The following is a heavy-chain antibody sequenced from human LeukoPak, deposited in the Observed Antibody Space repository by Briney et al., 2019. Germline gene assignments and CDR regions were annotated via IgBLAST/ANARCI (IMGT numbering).Heavy chain of an antibody. J-gene: IGHJ6*03. Sequence: GGSLRLSCAASGFTFSNAWMSWVRQAPGKGLEWVGRIKSKTDGGTTDYAAPVKGRFTISRDDSKNTLYLQMNSLKTEDTAVYYCCRHFYGTGYSSSWVVPMMYYYMDVWGKGTTVTISS. CDR2: IKSKTDGGTT. CDR3: CRHFYGTGYSSSWVVPMMYYYMDV. CDR1: GFTFSNAW. V-gene: IGHV3-15*01. D-gene: IGHD6-13*01.